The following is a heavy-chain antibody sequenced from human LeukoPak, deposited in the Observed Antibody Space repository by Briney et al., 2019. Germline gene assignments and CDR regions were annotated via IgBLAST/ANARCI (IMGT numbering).Heavy chain of an antibody. CDR1: GGTFSSYA. CDR2: IIPIFGTA. V-gene: IGHV1-69*05. D-gene: IGHD4-17*01. J-gene: IGHJ4*02. Sequence: SVKVSCKASGGTFSSYAISWVRQAPGQGLEWMGGIIPIFGTANYAQKFQGRVTITTDESTSTAYTELRSLRSDDTAVYYCARHLYGDYFFDYWGQGTLVTVSS. CDR3: ARHLYGDYFFDY.